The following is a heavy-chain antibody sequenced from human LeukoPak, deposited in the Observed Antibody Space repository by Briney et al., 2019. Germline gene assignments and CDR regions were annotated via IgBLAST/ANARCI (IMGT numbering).Heavy chain of an antibody. CDR1: GGTFSSYA. J-gene: IGHJ4*02. V-gene: IGHV1-69*04. D-gene: IGHD6-19*01. CDR2: IIPILGIA. CDR3: ARDRRIAVAGPIYYFDY. Sequence: GASVKVSCKASGGTFSSYAISWVRQAPGQGLEWMGRIIPILGIANYAQKFQGRVTITADKSTSTAYMELSSLRSDDTAVYYCARDRRIAVAGPIYYFDYWGQGTLVTVSS.